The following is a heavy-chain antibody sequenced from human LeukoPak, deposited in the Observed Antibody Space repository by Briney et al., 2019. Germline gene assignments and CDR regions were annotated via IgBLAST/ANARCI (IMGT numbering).Heavy chain of an antibody. D-gene: IGHD3-10*01. CDR1: GGSISSYY. J-gene: IGHJ6*02. Sequence: SETLSLTCTVSGGSISSYYWSWIRQPPGKGLEWIGYIYYSGSTNYNPSLKSRVTISVDTSKNQFSLKLSPVTAADTAVYYCARSYYYGSGSYRYYYYGMDVWGQGTTVTVSS. CDR3: ARSYYYGSGSYRYYYYGMDV. CDR2: IYYSGST. V-gene: IGHV4-59*01.